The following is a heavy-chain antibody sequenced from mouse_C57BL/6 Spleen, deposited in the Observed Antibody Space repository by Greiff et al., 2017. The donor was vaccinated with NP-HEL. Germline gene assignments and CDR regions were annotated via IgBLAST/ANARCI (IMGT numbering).Heavy chain of an antibody. CDR2: ISYDGSN. D-gene: IGHD2-4*01. V-gene: IGHV3-6*01. CDR3: ARDSPDDYDGFAY. Sequence: EVHLVESGPGLVKPSQSLSLTCSVTGYSITSGYYWNWIRQFPGNKLEWMGYISYDGSNNYNPSLKNRISITRDTSKNQFFLKLNSVTTEDTATYYCARDSPDDYDGFAYWGQGTLVTVSA. J-gene: IGHJ3*01. CDR1: GYSITSGYY.